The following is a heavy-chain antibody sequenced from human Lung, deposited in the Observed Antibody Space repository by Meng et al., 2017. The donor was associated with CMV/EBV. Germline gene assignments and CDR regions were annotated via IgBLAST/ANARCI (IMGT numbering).Heavy chain of an antibody. J-gene: IGHJ4*02. D-gene: IGHD3-10*01. CDR1: GHSFTDYY. CDR3: ARDRFRTFRGRFSY. V-gene: IGHV1-2*02. Sequence: ASVXVSCKASGHSFTDYYIHWVRQAPGQGLEWMGWINPNSGGTNYAENFQGRVTMTRDTSISTASMELNRLRSEDTAVYYCARDRFRTFRGRFSYLGQGTLVTVSS. CDR2: INPNSGGT.